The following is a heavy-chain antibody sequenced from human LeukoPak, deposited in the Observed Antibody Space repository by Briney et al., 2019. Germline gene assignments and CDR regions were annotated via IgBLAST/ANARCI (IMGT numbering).Heavy chain of an antibody. J-gene: IGHJ4*02. CDR2: ISGSGGST. CDR3: AKDPQQWELPYYFDY. CDR1: GFNFSSYA. Sequence: GGSLRLSCAASGFNFSSYAMSWVRQAPGKGLEWVSAISGSGGSTYYADSVKGRFTISRDNSKNTLYLQMNSLRAEDTAVYYCAKDPQQWELPYYFDYWGQGTLVTVSS. V-gene: IGHV3-23*01. D-gene: IGHD1-26*01.